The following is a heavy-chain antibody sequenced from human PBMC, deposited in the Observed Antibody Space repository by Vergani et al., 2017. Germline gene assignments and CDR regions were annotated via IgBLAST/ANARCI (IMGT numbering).Heavy chain of an antibody. CDR2: IKSTFDRGTT. V-gene: IGHV3-15*07. CDR3: TTDPRYCVDVSCYSLRNHHYYGMDV. J-gene: IGHJ6*02. Sequence: EVQLVESGGGIVKPGGSLRLSCVASGFSFRNAWMNWVRRTPGKGLEWVGRIKSTFDRGTTDYAAAVKGRLPISRDDSKNTLFLQMNGLKTEDIGVYYCTTDPRYCVDVSCYSLRNHHYYGMDVWGQGTTVTVSS. D-gene: IGHD1-14*01. CDR1: GFSFRNAW.